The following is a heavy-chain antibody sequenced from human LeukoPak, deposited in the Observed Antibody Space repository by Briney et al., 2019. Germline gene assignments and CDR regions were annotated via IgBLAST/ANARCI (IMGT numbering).Heavy chain of an antibody. V-gene: IGHV1-18*01. Sequence: ASVKVSCKASGYTFSNFGINWVRQAPGQGLEWMGWISGNNDNPNYGQKFQGRFTVTTDSSTNTAYMELRNLRFDDTAVYYCARDGTSTDDYWGQGTLAPVSS. CDR1: GYTFSNFG. D-gene: IGHD2-2*01. CDR3: ARDGTSTDDY. J-gene: IGHJ4*02. CDR2: ISGNNDNP.